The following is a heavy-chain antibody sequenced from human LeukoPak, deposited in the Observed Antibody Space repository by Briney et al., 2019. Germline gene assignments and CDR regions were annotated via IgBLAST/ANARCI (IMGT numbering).Heavy chain of an antibody. Sequence: ASVKVSCKASGYTFTSYGISWVRQAPGQGLEWMGWISAYNGNTNYAQKLQGRVTMTTDTSTSTAYMELRSLRSDDTAVYYCARDHPHPYYYGSGRVDYYYYYGMDVWGQGTTVTVSS. D-gene: IGHD3-10*01. CDR2: ISAYNGNT. CDR3: ARDHPHPYYYGSGRVDYYYYYGMDV. V-gene: IGHV1-18*01. CDR1: GYTFTSYG. J-gene: IGHJ6*02.